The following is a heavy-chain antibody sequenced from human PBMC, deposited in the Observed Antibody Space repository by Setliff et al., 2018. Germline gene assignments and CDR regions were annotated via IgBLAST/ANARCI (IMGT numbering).Heavy chain of an antibody. Sequence: PGGSLRLSCEASGFTFSNYAMGWVRQAPGKGLEWVSVIYSGGSRTYSADSVKGRFTIFRDNSRNTLHLQMNSLRAEDTAVYYCAKDQRESTGWFKLFDYWGQGVLVPVSS. CDR2: IYSGGSRT. V-gene: IGHV3-23*03. CDR1: GFTFSNYA. D-gene: IGHD6-19*01. CDR3: AKDQRESTGWFKLFDY. J-gene: IGHJ4*02.